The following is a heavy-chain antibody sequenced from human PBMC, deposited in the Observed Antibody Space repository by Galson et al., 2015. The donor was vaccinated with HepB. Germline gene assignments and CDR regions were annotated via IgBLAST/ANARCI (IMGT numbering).Heavy chain of an antibody. CDR3: ARSRASRSNYLYQYFHMDV. D-gene: IGHD3-10*01. V-gene: IGHV1-69*13. Sequence: SVKVSCKASGGTFAGYAFNWVRQAPGQGLEWMGGIIPIFGTTHYPQKSQDRVTITADESTNTAYMDLTSLTSEDTAVYYCARSRASRSNYLYQYFHMDVWGKGTTVTVSS. J-gene: IGHJ6*03. CDR2: IIPIFGTT. CDR1: GGTFAGYA.